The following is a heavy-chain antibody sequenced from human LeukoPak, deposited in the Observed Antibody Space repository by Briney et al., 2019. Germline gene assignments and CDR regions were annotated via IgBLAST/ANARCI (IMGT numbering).Heavy chain of an antibody. CDR2: IKQDGSEK. V-gene: IGHV3-7*01. Sequence: PSETLSLTCTVSGGSISSSSYYWGWIRQPPGKGLEWAANIKQDGSEKYYVDSVKGRFTISRDNAKNSLYLQMNSLRAEDTAVYYCARDYGDYDDHFDYWGQGTLVTVSS. D-gene: IGHD4-17*01. CDR1: GGSISSSSYY. J-gene: IGHJ4*02. CDR3: ARDYGDYDDHFDY.